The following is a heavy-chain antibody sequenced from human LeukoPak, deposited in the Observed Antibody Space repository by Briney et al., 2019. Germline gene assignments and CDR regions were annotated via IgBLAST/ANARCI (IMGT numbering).Heavy chain of an antibody. CDR2: IGKTSRDM. D-gene: IGHD1-14*01. Sequence: GGSLRLSCAASGFSFSTSTMNWVRQAPGKGLEWISSIGKTSRDMYYADSVRGRFTISRDNAKNSMFLLMNSLRVEDTSVYYCVRGDNRDYWGQGTLVTVSS. V-gene: IGHV3-21*01. CDR3: VRGDNRDY. J-gene: IGHJ4*02. CDR1: GFSFSTST.